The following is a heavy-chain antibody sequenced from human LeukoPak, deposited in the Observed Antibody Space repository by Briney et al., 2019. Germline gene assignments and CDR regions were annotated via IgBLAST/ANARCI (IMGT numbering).Heavy chain of an antibody. CDR3: AKATGGYCSGGSCYRRYYYYYMDV. J-gene: IGHJ6*03. CDR2: IWYDGSNK. V-gene: IGHV3-33*06. D-gene: IGHD2-15*01. CDR1: GFTFSSYG. Sequence: GGSLRLSCAASGFTFSSYGMHWVRQAPGKGLEWVAVIWYDGSNKYYADSVKGRFTISRDNSKKTLYLQMSSLRAADPAVYYCAKATGGYCSGGSCYRRYYYYYMDVWGKGNTVTVSS.